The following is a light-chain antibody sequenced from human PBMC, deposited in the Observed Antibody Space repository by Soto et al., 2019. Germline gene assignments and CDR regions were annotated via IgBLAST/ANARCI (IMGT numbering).Light chain of an antibody. V-gene: IGKV3-20*01. J-gene: IGKJ1*01. Sequence: EIVLAQARGTLSVCPGERATLSCRASQSVSSSYFAWYEQKPGQARSLLIFSASIRATGIPDRFIGSGSGTEFTLTISRLAPADFAVYYCQHYVTSLTTFGQGTKV. CDR2: SAS. CDR3: QHYVTSLTT. CDR1: QSVSSSY.